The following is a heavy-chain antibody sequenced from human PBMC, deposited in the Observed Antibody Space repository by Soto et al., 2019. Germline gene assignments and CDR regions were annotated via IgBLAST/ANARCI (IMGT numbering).Heavy chain of an antibody. Sequence: ASVKVSCKASGYTFTSYDINWVRQATGQGLEWMGWMNPNSGNTGSAQKFQGRVTMTRNTSISTAYMELSSLRSEDTAVYYCARCIRIEKGEHLDFWGQGTLVTVSS. CDR2: MNPNSGNT. CDR3: ARCIRIEKGEHLDF. J-gene: IGHJ4*02. V-gene: IGHV1-8*01. CDR1: GYTFTSYD. D-gene: IGHD2-15*01.